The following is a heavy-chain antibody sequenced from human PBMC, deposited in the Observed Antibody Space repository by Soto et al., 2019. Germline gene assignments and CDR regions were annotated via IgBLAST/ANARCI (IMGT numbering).Heavy chain of an antibody. CDR1: GGSISSYY. J-gene: IGHJ5*02. CDR2: IYYSGST. V-gene: IGHV4-59*01. Sequence: PSETLSLTCTVSGGSISSYYWSWIRQPPGKGLEWIGYIYYSGSTNYNPSLKSRVTISVDTSKNQFSLKLSSVTAADTAVYYCARVSEDYVRGSYWGEHNWFDPWGQATLVTVYS. CDR3: ARVSEDYVRGSYWGEHNWFDP. D-gene: IGHD3-16*01.